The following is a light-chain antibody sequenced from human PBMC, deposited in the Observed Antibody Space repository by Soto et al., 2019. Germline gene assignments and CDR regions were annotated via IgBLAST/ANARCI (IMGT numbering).Light chain of an antibody. V-gene: IGLV1-51*01. CDR3: GAWDRSLSDVV. J-gene: IGLJ3*02. CDR2: DNN. Sequence: QSALTQPPSASGSPGQSVTISCTGTSSDVGFYNSVSWFQHHPGKAPKLIIYDNNQRPSGIPDRFSGSKSGTSATLGITGLQTGDEADYYCGAWDRSLSDVVFGGGTKLTVL. CDR1: SSDVGFYNS.